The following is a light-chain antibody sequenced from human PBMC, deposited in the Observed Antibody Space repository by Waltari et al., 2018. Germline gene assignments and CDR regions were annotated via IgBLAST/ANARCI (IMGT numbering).Light chain of an antibody. CDR2: WAS. V-gene: IGKV4-1*01. J-gene: IGKJ4*01. CDR1: QSIFYSSNNKDY. Sequence: DIVMTQSPDSLAVSLGERATIHCKSSQSIFYSSNNKDYLAWYQLKPGQPPKLLIYWASTRESGGPDRFSGSGTGTDFTLTISSLQTEDVATYYCQQLNSYPLTFGGGTKVEIK. CDR3: QQLNSYPLT.